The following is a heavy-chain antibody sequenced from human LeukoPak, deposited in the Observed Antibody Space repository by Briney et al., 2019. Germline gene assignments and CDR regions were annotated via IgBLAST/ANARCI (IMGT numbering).Heavy chain of an antibody. CDR3: ARDLGSIFGVVTPNWFDP. CDR2: INPNSGGT. D-gene: IGHD3-3*01. CDR1: GYTFTGYY. V-gene: IGHV1-2*06. Sequence: GASVKVSCKASGYTFTGYYMHWVRQAPGQGLEWMGRINPNSGGTNYAQKFQGRVTMTRDTSISTAYMELSRLRSDDTAVYYCARDLGSIFGVVTPNWFDPWGQGTLVTVSS. J-gene: IGHJ5*02.